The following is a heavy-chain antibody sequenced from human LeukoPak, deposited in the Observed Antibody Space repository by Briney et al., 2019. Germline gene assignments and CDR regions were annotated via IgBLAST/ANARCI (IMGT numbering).Heavy chain of an antibody. V-gene: IGHV1-3*01. CDR3: ARIRMVRGVIIEGFDY. Sequence: ASVKVSCKASGYTFTSYAMHWVRQAPGQRLEWMGWINAGNGNTKYSRKFQGRVTITRDTSASTAYMELSSLRSEDTAVYYCARIRMVRGVIIEGFDYWGQGTLVTVSS. CDR2: INAGNGNT. CDR1: GYTFTSYA. D-gene: IGHD3-10*01. J-gene: IGHJ4*02.